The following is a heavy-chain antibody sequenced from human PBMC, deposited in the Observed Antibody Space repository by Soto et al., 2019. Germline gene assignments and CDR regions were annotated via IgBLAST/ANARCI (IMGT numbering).Heavy chain of an antibody. D-gene: IGHD3-3*01. CDR3: AKVMKNDGFLEWSKGSFDY. CDR1: GFTFSSYA. J-gene: IGHJ4*02. CDR2: ISGSGGST. V-gene: IGHV3-23*01. Sequence: GGSLRLSCAASGFTFSSYAMSWVRQAPGKGLEWVSAISGSGGSTYYADSVKGRFTISRDNSKNTLYLQMNSLRAEDTAVYYCAKVMKNDGFLEWSKGSFDYWGQGTLVTVSS.